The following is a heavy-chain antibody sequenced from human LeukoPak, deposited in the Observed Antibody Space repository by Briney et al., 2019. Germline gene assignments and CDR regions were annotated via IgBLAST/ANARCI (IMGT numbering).Heavy chain of an antibody. Sequence: PSEILSLTCAVYGGSFSGYYWSWIRQPPGKGLEWIGEINHSGSTNYNPSLKSRVTISVDTSKNQFSLKLSSVTAADTAVYYCARGQAAAGYSPFDYWGQGTLVTVSS. J-gene: IGHJ4*02. CDR2: INHSGST. CDR3: ARGQAAAGYSPFDY. V-gene: IGHV4-34*01. D-gene: IGHD6-13*01. CDR1: GGSFSGYY.